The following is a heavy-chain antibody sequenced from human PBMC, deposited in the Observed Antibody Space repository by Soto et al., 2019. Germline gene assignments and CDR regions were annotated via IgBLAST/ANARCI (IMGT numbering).Heavy chain of an antibody. V-gene: IGHV5-10-1*01. CDR1: GYSFTSYW. Sequence: GESLKISCKGSGYSFTSYWISWVRQMPGKGLEWMGRIDPSDSYTNYSPSFQGHVTISADKSISTAYLQWSSLKASDTAMYYCARPGYSSSIRSGMDVWGQGTTGTV. D-gene: IGHD6-13*01. CDR3: ARPGYSSSIRSGMDV. CDR2: IDPSDSYT. J-gene: IGHJ6*02.